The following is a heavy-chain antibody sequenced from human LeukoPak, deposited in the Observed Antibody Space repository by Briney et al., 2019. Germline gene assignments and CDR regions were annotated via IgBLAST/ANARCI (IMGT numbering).Heavy chain of an antibody. CDR2: ISWNSGSI. CDR3: AKDTAAAGNGNAFDI. J-gene: IGHJ3*02. V-gene: IGHV3-9*03. D-gene: IGHD6-13*01. CDR1: GFTFSDYY. Sequence: GGSLRLSCAASGFTFSDYYMSWIRQAPGKGLEWVSGISWNSGSIGYADSVKGRFTISRDNAKNSLYLQMNSLRAEDMALYYCAKDTAAAGNGNAFDIWGQGTMVTVSS.